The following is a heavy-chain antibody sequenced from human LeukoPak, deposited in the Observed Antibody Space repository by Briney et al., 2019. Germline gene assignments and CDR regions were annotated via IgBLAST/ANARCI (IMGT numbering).Heavy chain of an antibody. CDR1: GFTFSNAW. V-gene: IGHV3-15*01. J-gene: IGHJ4*02. Sequence: GGSLRLSCAASGFTFSNAWMSWVRQAPGKGLEWVCRIKSKADGGATAYAAPGKGRFSISRDDSKTTLFLQMNSLKIDDTAVYYCTTDWYDYWGQGTLVTASS. CDR3: TTDWYDY. CDR2: IKSKADGGAT. D-gene: IGHD6-13*01.